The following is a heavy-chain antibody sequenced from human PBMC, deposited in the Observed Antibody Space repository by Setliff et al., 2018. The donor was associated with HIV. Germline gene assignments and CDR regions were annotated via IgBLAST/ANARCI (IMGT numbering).Heavy chain of an antibody. V-gene: IGHV2-5*01. CDR1: GFSLTTSGVG. CDR2: NYWNDDK. D-gene: IGHD2-8*02. CDR3: AHNRDHTGPYFYDY. Sequence: SGPTLVNPTQTLTQTCTFSGFSLTTSGVGVGWIRQPPGEALEWLALNYWNDDKRYNPSLQSRLTVTKDTSKNQVVLTMTNMDPVDTATYYCAHNRDHTGPYFYDYWGQGTRVTVSS. J-gene: IGHJ4*02.